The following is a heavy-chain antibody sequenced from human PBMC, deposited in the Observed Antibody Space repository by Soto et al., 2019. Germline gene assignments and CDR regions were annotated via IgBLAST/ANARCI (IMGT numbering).Heavy chain of an antibody. CDR2: IYYSGST. D-gene: IGHD1-26*01. CDR3: ASREIQGPIDY. Sequence: PSETLSLTCTVSGGSINSDDNYWSWIRQPPGKGLEWIGYIYYSGSTYYNPSLKSRLIISVDTSKNQFSLKLTSVTAVDTAVYYCASREIQGPIDYWGQGTLVTVSS. CDR1: GGSINSDDNY. V-gene: IGHV4-30-4*01. J-gene: IGHJ4*02.